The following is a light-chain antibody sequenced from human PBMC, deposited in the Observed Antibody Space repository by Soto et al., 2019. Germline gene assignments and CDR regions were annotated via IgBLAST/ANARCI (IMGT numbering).Light chain of an antibody. CDR3: SSYTSDSTPYV. J-gene: IGLJ1*01. Sequence: QAVVTQPASVSGSPGQSIAISCTGTNSDVGGYNYVSWYQQHPGKAPKLMIYEVNNRPSGVSNRFYGSKSGNTASLTISGLQAEDEADYYCSSYTSDSTPYVFGTGTKLTVL. V-gene: IGLV2-14*01. CDR2: EVN. CDR1: NSDVGGYNY.